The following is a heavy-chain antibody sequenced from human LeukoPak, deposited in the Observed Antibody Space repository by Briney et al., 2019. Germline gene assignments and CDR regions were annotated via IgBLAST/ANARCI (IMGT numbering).Heavy chain of an antibody. Sequence: SETLSLTCIVSGGSISSITSLTYYWNWIRQSPGTGLEWIGSVHYSGSTYYNPSLKSRVTISADTSKNQFSLKLTSVTAADTAVYYCARGGDKGWRITGTTGRDFDYWGQGTLVTVSS. D-gene: IGHD1-20*01. CDR3: ARGGDKGWRITGTTGRDFDY. CDR1: GGSISSITSLTYY. CDR2: VHYSGST. J-gene: IGHJ4*02. V-gene: IGHV4-39*02.